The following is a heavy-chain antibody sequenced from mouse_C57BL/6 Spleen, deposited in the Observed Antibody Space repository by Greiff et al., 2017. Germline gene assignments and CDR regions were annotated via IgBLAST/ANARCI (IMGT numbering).Heavy chain of an antibody. D-gene: IGHD2-3*01. V-gene: IGHV1-59*01. J-gene: IGHJ4*01. Sequence: QVQLKQPGAELVRPGTSVKLSCKASGYTFTSYWMHWVKQRPGQGLEWIGVIDPSDSYTNYNQKFKGKATLTVDTSSSTAYMQLSSLTSEDSAVYYCARSGDGFLYAMDYWGQGTSVTVSS. CDR3: ARSGDGFLYAMDY. CDR1: GYTFTSYW. CDR2: IDPSDSYT.